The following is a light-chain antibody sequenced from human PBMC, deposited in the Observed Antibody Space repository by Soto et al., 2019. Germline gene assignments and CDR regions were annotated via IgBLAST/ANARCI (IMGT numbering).Light chain of an antibody. Sequence: IQLTQSPSSLSASVGDRVTISCRASQGIANFLAWYQQKPGKAPKLLIYGASTLQSGVPSRFSGSGSWTDFPPTISQLQPEDFATYFRQPLNNYPIPFGPGTKVDIK. V-gene: IGKV1-9*01. CDR3: QPLNNYPIP. CDR2: GAS. J-gene: IGKJ3*01. CDR1: QGIANF.